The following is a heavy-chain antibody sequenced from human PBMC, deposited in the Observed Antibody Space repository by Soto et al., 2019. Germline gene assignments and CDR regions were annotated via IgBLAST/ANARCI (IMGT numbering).Heavy chain of an antibody. Sequence: ETLSLTCTVSGGSMSSYYWTWIRQPPGKGLEWIGYIYYSGTTNYNPSLKSRVAISVDTSKNQFSLNLSSVTAADTAVYYCASFSSPGVSWYFDLWGRGTLVTVSS. D-gene: IGHD3-10*01. CDR1: GGSMSSYY. CDR2: IYYSGTT. J-gene: IGHJ2*01. CDR3: ASFSSPGVSWYFDL. V-gene: IGHV4-59*01.